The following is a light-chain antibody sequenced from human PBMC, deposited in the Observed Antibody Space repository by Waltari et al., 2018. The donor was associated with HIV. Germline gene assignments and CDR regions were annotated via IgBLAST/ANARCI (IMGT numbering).Light chain of an antibody. CDR3: SSYADRNGFYVV. J-gene: IGLJ2*01. Sequence: QSALTLPPSASGSPGTSVTIPCTGPNSDIGGYNSVPWSQQHPGKPPKLVISEVTKRPSWVPDRVSGSKSGTTASLTVSGLQAEDEADYYCSSYADRNGFYVVFGGGTRLTVL. CDR1: NSDIGGYNS. V-gene: IGLV2-8*01. CDR2: EVT.